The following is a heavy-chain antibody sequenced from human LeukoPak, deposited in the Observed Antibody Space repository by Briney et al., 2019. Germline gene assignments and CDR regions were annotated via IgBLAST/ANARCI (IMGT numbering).Heavy chain of an antibody. CDR2: IDWDDDK. CDR1: GFSLSTSGMC. J-gene: IGHJ3*02. Sequence: SGPTLVNPTQTLTLTCTFSGFSLSTSGMCVSWIRQPPGKALEWLARIDWDDDKYYSTSLKTRLTISKDTSKNRVVLTMTNMDPVDTATYYCARIRAVAGTADAFDIWGQGTMVTVSS. V-gene: IGHV2-70*11. CDR3: ARIRAVAGTADAFDI. D-gene: IGHD6-19*01.